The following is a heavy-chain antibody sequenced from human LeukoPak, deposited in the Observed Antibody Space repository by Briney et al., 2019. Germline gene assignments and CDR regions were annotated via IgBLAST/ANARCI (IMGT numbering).Heavy chain of an antibody. CDR2: INGDGSNT. CDR1: GFTFSNHW. CDR3: ARMVSTGDPIDG. V-gene: IGHV3-74*01. D-gene: IGHD2-21*02. Sequence: HPGGSLRLSCAASGFTFSNHWMQWVRQAPGKGLVWVSSINGDGSNTKYADSVKGRFTTSRDNAKNTMCLQMNSLRAEDTAVYYCARMVSTGDPIDGWGQGALVTVSS. J-gene: IGHJ4*02.